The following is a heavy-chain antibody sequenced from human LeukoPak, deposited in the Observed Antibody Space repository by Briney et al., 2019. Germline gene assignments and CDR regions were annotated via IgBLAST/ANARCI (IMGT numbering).Heavy chain of an antibody. CDR1: GYTFTRYY. J-gene: IGHJ2*01. Sequence: GASVKVSCKASGYTFTRYYMHWVRQAPGQGLEWMGIINPSGGSTSYAQKFQGRVTMTRDMSTSTVYMELSSLRSEDTAVYYCARVSSSWYFDLWGRGTLVTVSS. CDR3: ARVSSSWYFDL. V-gene: IGHV1-46*01. D-gene: IGHD6-13*01. CDR2: INPSGGST.